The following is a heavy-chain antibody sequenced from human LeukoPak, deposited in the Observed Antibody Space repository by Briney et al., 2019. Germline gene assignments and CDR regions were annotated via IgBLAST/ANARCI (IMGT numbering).Heavy chain of an antibody. CDR1: GGSFSGYY. CDR2: INHSGST. CDR3: ARGYFAGPFDY. J-gene: IGHJ4*02. D-gene: IGHD2/OR15-2a*01. V-gene: IGHV4-34*01. Sequence: ETLSLTCAVYGGSFSGYYWSWIRPPPGKGLEWIGEINHSGSTNYNPSLKSRVTISVDTSKNQFSLKLSSVTAADTAVYYCARGYFAGPFDYWGQGTLVTVSS.